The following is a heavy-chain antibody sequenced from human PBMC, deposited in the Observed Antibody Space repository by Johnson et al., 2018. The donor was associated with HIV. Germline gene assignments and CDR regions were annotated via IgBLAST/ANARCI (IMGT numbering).Heavy chain of an antibody. CDR1: GFTFSSYA. CDR3: ASSSYYDSSGFYAFDI. J-gene: IGHJ3*02. D-gene: IGHD3-22*01. CDR2: ISGSGGST. Sequence: VQLVESGGGVVRPGGSLRLSCAASGFTFSSYAMSWVRQAPGKGLEWVSAISGSGGSTYYADSVKGRFTISRDNSKNTLNLQMKSLRAEDTAVYYCASSSYYDSSGFYAFDIWGQGTMVTVSS. V-gene: IGHV3-23*04.